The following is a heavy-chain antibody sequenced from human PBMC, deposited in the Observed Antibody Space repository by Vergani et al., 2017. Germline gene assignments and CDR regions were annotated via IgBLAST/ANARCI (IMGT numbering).Heavy chain of an antibody. CDR3: ARDMGGYCSGGSCPPIN. CDR1: GYTFTGYY. V-gene: IGHV1-2*02. D-gene: IGHD2-15*01. J-gene: IGHJ4*02. CDR2: INPNSGGT. Sequence: QVQLVQSGAEVKKPGASVKVSCKASGYTFTGYYMHWVRQAPGQGLEWMGWINPNSGGTNYAQKFQGRVTMTRDTSISTAYMELRSLRSDDTAVYYCARDMGGYCSGGSCPPINWGQGTLVTVSS.